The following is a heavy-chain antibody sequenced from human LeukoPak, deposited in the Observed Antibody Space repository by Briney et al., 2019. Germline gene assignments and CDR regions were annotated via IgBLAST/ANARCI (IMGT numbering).Heavy chain of an antibody. CDR3: SRDTTPLDY. D-gene: IGHD1-14*01. J-gene: IGHJ4*02. V-gene: IGHV1-2*02. CDR1: GYSFTGYY. CDR2: INPNSGGT. Sequence: ASVKVSCKASGYSFTGYYIHWVRQAPGQGLEWMGWINPNSGGTNYAQKFQGRVTMTRDTSINTAYMEMARLTSDDTAVYYCSRDTTPLDYWGQGTLVTVSS.